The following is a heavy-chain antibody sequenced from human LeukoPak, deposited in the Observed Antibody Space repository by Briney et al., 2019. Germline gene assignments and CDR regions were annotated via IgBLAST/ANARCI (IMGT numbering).Heavy chain of an antibody. V-gene: IGHV4-59*01. D-gene: IGHD6-19*01. CDR3: ARRTAVAGTWFDY. J-gene: IGHJ4*02. CDR2: IYYSGST. CDR1: GGSISSYY. Sequence: SETLSLTCTVSGGSISSYYWSWIRQPPGKGLEWIGYIYYSGSTNYNPSLKSRVTISVDTSKNQFSLKLSSVTAADTAVYYCARRTAVAGTWFDYWGQGTLVTVSS.